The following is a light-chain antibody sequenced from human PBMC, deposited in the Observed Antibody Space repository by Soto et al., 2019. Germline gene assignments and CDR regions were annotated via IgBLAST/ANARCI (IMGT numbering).Light chain of an antibody. J-gene: IGLJ3*02. V-gene: IGLV2-23*02. CDR2: EVT. CDR1: SSDVGSYII. CDR3: SSFAGDGYWV. Sequence: QSVLTQPASVSGSPGRSISISCTGTSSDVGSYIIVSWYQQKSGEAPKLIISEVTKRPSGVSARFFGSKSGNTASLTISEIQPEDEGDYYCSSFAGDGYWVFGGGTKLTVL.